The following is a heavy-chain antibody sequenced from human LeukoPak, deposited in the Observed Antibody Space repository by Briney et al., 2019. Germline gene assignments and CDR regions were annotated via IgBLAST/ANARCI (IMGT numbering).Heavy chain of an antibody. V-gene: IGHV3-11*04. Sequence: GGSLRLSCAASGFTFSDYYMSWIRQAPGKGLEWVSYISSSGSTIYYADSVKGRFTISRDNAKNSLYLQMNSLRAEDTAVYYCARDHYYDSRPGDAFDIWGQGTMVTVSS. CDR3: ARDHYYDSRPGDAFDI. CDR2: ISSSGSTI. CDR1: GFTFSDYY. J-gene: IGHJ3*02. D-gene: IGHD3-22*01.